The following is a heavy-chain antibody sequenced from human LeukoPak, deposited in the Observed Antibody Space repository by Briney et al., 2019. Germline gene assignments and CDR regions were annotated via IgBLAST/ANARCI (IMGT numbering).Heavy chain of an antibody. CDR3: AREGSYGYFDY. CDR2: IYYSGST. V-gene: IGHV4-31*03. Sequence: SETLSLICTVSGGSISSGGYYWSWIRQHPGKGLEWIGYIYYSGSTYYNPSLKSRVTISVDTSKNQFSLKLSSVTAADTAVYYCAREGSYGYFDYWGQGTLVTVSS. D-gene: IGHD5-18*01. CDR1: GGSISSGGYY. J-gene: IGHJ4*02.